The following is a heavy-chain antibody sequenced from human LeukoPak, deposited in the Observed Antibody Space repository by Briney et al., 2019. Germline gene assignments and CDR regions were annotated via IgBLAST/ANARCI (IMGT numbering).Heavy chain of an antibody. CDR2: FYNSGST. CDR3: ARHKAVSGTGTFDY. V-gene: IGHV4-4*07. J-gene: IGHJ4*02. D-gene: IGHD6-19*01. Sequence: SETLSLTCTVSGGSISSFHWNWIRQPAGKGLEWIGRFYNSGSTHYNPSLKSRVTMSVDTSKNKFSLRLNSVTAADTAVYYCARHKAVSGTGTFDYWGQGTLVTVSS. CDR1: GGSISSFH.